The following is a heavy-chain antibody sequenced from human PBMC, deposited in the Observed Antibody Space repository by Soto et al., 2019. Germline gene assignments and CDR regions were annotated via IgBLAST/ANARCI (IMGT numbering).Heavy chain of an antibody. Sequence: QVVRSGEAVKEPGASMKVSCETSGYTFTRHGFSWGRQAPGQGLEWMGWISVDNGNTKFAQKFHYRITLTTDPSTANAHMELRNVRSDDTATYYCVRDTGPYNYHYDAFDLWGQGTVVTVSS. CDR1: GYTFTRHG. CDR3: VRDTGPYNYHYDAFDL. J-gene: IGHJ3*01. D-gene: IGHD5-18*01. V-gene: IGHV1-18*01. CDR2: ISVDNGNT.